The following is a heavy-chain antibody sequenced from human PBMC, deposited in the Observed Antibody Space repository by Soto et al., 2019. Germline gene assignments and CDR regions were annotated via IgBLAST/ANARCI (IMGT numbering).Heavy chain of an antibody. CDR2: IIPIFGTA. J-gene: IGHJ6*02. CDR1: GGTFSSYA. V-gene: IGHV1-69*12. Sequence: QVQLVQSGAEVKKPGSSVQVSCKASGGTFSSYAFSWVRQAPGQGLEWVGGIIPIFGTADYAQKFQGRVTMSADESTSTVHMELSSLRSEDTAVYYCASWLKEAGIGGTYYYGTDVWGQGTTVTVSS. CDR3: ASWLKEAGIGGTYYYGTDV. D-gene: IGHD6-19*01.